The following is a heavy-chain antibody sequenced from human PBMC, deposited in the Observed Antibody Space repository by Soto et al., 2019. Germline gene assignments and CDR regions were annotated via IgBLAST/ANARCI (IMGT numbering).Heavy chain of an antibody. V-gene: IGHV1-24*01. CDR3: ATVLYWNSRRAALDI. J-gene: IGHJ3*02. CDR2: FDPEDGET. D-gene: IGHD1-7*01. CDR1: GYTLTELS. Sequence: GASVKVSCKVSGYTLTELSMHWVRQAPGKGLEWMGGFDPEDGETIYAQKFQGRVTMTEDTSTDTAYMELSSLRSEDTAVYYCATVLYWNSRRAALDIWGQGTMVTVSS.